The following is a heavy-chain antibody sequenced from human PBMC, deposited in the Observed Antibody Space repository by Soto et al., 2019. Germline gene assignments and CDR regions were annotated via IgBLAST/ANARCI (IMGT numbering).Heavy chain of an antibody. CDR2: ISSSSYI. D-gene: IGHD1-26*01. V-gene: IGHV3-21*01. J-gene: IGHJ3*02. CDR3: ARAIGYAFDI. CDR1: GFTFSTYS. Sequence: EVQLVESGGGLVKPGGSLRLSCAASGFTFSTYSMNWVRQAAGKGLEWVSSISSSSYIYYADSVKGRFTISRDNAKNSLYLQMNSLRAEDTAVYYCARAIGYAFDIWGQGTMVTVSS.